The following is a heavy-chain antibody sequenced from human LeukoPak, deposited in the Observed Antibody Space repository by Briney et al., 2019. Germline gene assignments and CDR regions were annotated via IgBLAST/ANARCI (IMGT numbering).Heavy chain of an antibody. J-gene: IGHJ3*02. Sequence: GGSLRLSCAASGFTFSSYEMNWVRQAPGKGLEWVSSISSSSSYIYYADSVKGRFTISRDNAKNSLYLQMNSLRAEDTAVYYCARHGAEVFDIWGQGTMVTVSS. CDR3: ARHGAEVFDI. CDR2: ISSSSSYI. V-gene: IGHV3-21*01. CDR1: GFTFSSYE. D-gene: IGHD1-14*01.